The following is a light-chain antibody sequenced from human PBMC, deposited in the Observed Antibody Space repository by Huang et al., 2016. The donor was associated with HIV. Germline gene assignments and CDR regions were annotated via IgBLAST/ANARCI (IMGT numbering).Light chain of an antibody. CDR2: DVS. J-gene: IGKJ1*01. CDR1: QNIAGW. Sequence: DIQLTQSPSTLSASVGDRVTITCRASQNIAGWLAWYQHKPGKAPKLLIYDVSSLEAGGPANCSGSGSGTEVTLTISGLQPDDFATYYCQQYNFYPWTFGQGTKVEIK. V-gene: IGKV1-5*01. CDR3: QQYNFYPWT.